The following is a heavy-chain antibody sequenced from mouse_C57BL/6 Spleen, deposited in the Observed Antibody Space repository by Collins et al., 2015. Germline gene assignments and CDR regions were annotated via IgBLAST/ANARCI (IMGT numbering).Heavy chain of an antibody. CDR2: IAPSDGEL. Sequence: QVQLRQPAAELVRPGSSVKLSCKASGYTFTAYSIHWLRQRPVQGLEWIGSIAPSDGELHYNQNFKDKATLTVDKSSSTVYMQLSSLTSDDSAVYYCAKALIFAVVSSPSHWGQGTLVTVSA. CDR3: AKALIFAVVSSPSH. V-gene: IGHV1-52*01. J-gene: IGHJ3*01. D-gene: IGHD1-1*01. CDR1: GYTFTAYS.